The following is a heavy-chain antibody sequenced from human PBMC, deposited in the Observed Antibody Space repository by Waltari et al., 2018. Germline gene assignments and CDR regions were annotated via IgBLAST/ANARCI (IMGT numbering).Heavy chain of an antibody. V-gene: IGHV3-21*03. CDR1: GFTIRNFG. Sequence: VQLVESGGGLVKPGGSLRLSCAVSGFTIRNFGMSWVRQAPGKGLEWVATTTVGNAYLYYADSVRGRFTVSTDNAKSSLYLQMNNLRAEDTGVYYCVRALTTPNDYWGRGTLVTVSS. CDR2: TTVGNAYL. J-gene: IGHJ4*02. D-gene: IGHD4-17*01. CDR3: VRALTTPNDY.